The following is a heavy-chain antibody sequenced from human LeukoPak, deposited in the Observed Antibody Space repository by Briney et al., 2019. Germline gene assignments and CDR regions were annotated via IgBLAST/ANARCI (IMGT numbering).Heavy chain of an antibody. CDR1: GDSVSSGGYY. CDR3: ARSVNPFYYFDY. D-gene: IGHD1-14*01. CDR2: IYHSGST. V-gene: IGHV4-30-2*01. Sequence: SETLSLTCTVSGDSVSSGGYYWSWIRQHPEKGLEWIGYIYHSGSTYYNPSLKSLVTISVDRSKNQFSLKLSSVTAADTVVYYCARSVNPFYYFDYWGQGTLVTVSS. J-gene: IGHJ4*02.